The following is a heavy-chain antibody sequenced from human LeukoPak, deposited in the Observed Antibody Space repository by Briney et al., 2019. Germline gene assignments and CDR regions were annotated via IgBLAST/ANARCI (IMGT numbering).Heavy chain of an antibody. D-gene: IGHD4-23*01. CDR3: ARDKETFNTVITPNYYYYYMDV. Sequence: ASVEVSCKASGYTFTSYGISWVRQAPGQGLEWMGWISAYNGNTNYAQKLQGRVTMTTDTSTSTAYMELRSLRSDDTAVYYCARDKETFNTVITPNYYYYYMDVWGKGTTVTVSS. V-gene: IGHV1-18*01. CDR2: ISAYNGNT. CDR1: GYTFTSYG. J-gene: IGHJ6*03.